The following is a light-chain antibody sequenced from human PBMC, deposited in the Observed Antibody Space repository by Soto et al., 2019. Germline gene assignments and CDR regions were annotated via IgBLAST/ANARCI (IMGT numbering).Light chain of an antibody. J-gene: IGKJ4*01. V-gene: IGKV1-27*01. CDR3: QTYNSAPLT. CDR1: QGSSNY. CDR2: AEP. Sequence: DIQMTQSPSSLSASVGDRVTITCRASQGSSNYLAGYQHKLGKVPNLLIYAEPTLQSAFPSRFSGSGTGTDVTLTISSLQPEDVATYYCQTYNSAPLTLGGRTKVEIK.